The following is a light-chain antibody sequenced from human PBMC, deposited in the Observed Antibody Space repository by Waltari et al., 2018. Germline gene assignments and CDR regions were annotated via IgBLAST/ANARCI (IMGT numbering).Light chain of an antibody. J-gene: IGLJ3*02. CDR3: CSYAGSSTWV. V-gene: IGLV2-23*02. CDR2: EVS. CDR1: SSDVGPYDL. Sequence: QSALTQPASVSGSPGQSIIISCTGTSSDVGPYDLVSWYQQDPGKAPKFMIYEVSKRPSGVSNRFSGSKSGNTASLTISGLQAEDEAAYYCCSYAGSSTWVFGGGTKLTVL.